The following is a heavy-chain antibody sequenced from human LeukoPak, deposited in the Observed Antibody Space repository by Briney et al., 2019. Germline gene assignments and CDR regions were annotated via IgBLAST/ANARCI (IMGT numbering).Heavy chain of an antibody. CDR3: TRDTIGSLDY. CDR1: GFTFANSW. Sequence: GGSLRLSCAASGFTFANSWMAWFRQAPGKGLEWVANIKQDGSTKHYADSLKGRFPISRDNPKNSLFLQMNNLRADDTAIYYCTRDTIGSLDYWGQGILVTVAS. J-gene: IGHJ4*02. D-gene: IGHD1-26*01. CDR2: IKQDGSTK. V-gene: IGHV3-7*01.